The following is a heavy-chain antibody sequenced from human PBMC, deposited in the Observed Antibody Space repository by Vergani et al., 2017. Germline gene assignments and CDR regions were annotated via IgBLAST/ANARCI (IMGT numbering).Heavy chain of an antibody. V-gene: IGHV4-38-2*02. Sequence: QVQLQESGPGLVKPSETLSLTCAVSGFSIDNGYYWDWIRQPPGKGLEWIGSIYRTGRTHFNPSLKSRVTISVDTSNNHFSLRLSSVTTADTAVYYCARDTFEYDSGSYDDTFDSWGQGTMVIVSS. J-gene: IGHJ3*02. CDR3: ARDTFEYDSGSYDDTFDS. CDR1: GFSIDNGYY. D-gene: IGHD3-10*01. CDR2: IYRTGRT.